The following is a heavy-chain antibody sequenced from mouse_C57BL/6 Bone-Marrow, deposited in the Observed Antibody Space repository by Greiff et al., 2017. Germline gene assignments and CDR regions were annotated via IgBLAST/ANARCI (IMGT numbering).Heavy chain of an antibody. D-gene: IGHD1-1*01. J-gene: IGHJ1*03. V-gene: IGHV3-6*01. CDR1: GYSITSGYY. CDR2: ISYDGSN. CDR3: ARGGYGSSLWYFDV. Sequence: ESGPGLVKPSQSLSLTCSVTGYSITSGYYWNWIRQFPGNKLEWMGYISYDGSNNYNPSLKNRTSITRDTAKNQFFLKLNSVTTEDTATYYCARGGYGSSLWYFDVWGTGTTVTVSS.